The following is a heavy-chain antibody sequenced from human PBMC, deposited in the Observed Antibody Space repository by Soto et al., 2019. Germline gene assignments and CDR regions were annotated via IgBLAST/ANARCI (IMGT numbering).Heavy chain of an antibody. CDR3: SGGVGDAF. V-gene: IGHV3-7*04. J-gene: IGHJ4*02. CDR2: INQDGSEK. CDR1: ESTVSRDW. D-gene: IGHD1-26*01. Sequence: EVHLVESGGGLVQTGGSLRLSCAIFESTVSRDWMNWVRQAPGKGLEWVAHINQDGSEKYYVDSVKGRFTISRDNAKKALSLQMNSLRPAATAMYYCSGGVGDAFWGQGTLVTVSS.